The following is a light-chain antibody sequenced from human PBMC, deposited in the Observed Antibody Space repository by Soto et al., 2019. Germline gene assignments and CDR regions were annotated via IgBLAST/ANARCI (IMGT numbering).Light chain of an antibody. V-gene: IGKV3-20*01. CDR3: LQDYNYPWT. Sequence: EIVLTQSPGTLSLSPGERATLSCRASQSVSSSYLAWYQQKPGQAPRLLMFRTSSRATGFPARFSGSGSGTDFTLTISSLQSEDFATYYCLQDYNYPWTFGQGTKVDIK. J-gene: IGKJ1*01. CDR2: RTS. CDR1: QSVSSSY.